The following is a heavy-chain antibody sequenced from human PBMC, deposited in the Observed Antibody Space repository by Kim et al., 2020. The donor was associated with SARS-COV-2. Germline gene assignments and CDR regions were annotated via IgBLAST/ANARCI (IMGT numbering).Heavy chain of an antibody. CDR3: ARDLGSGTYYYGMDV. Sequence: SETLSLTCTVSGGSISSYYWSWIRQPPGKGLEWIGYIYYSGSTNYNPSLKSRVTISVDTSKNQFSLKLSSVTAADTAVYYCARDLGSGTYYYGMDVWGQGTTGTVSS. D-gene: IGHD6-19*01. J-gene: IGHJ6*02. CDR1: GGSISSYY. CDR2: IYYSGST. V-gene: IGHV4-59*01.